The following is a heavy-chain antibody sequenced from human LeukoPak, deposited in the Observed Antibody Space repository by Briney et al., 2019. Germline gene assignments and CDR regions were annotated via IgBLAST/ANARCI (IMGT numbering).Heavy chain of an antibody. CDR3: ARGPTMVRGVIFSAYYYGMDV. D-gene: IGHD3-10*01. CDR2: INPNSGGT. V-gene: IGHV1-2*02. Sequence: GSSVKVSCKASGGTFSSYAISWVRQAPGQGLEWMGWINPNSGGTNYAQKFQGRVTMTRDTSISTAYMELSRLGSDDTAVYYCARGPTMVRGVIFSAYYYGMDVWGQGTTVTVSS. CDR1: GGTFSSYA. J-gene: IGHJ6*02.